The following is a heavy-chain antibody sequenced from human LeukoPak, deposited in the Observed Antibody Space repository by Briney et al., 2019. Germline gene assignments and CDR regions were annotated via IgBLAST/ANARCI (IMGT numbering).Heavy chain of an antibody. J-gene: IGHJ4*02. V-gene: IGHV3-48*01. CDR1: GFTFSSYS. D-gene: IGHD3-22*01. CDR2: ISSSSGAI. Sequence: GGSLRLSCAASGFTFSSYSMNWVRQAPGKGLEWVSYISSSSGAIYYADSVKGRFTISRDNSKNTLYLQMGSLRAEDMAVYYCARARDYFDSSEIGYWGQGTLVTVSS. CDR3: ARARDYFDSSEIGY.